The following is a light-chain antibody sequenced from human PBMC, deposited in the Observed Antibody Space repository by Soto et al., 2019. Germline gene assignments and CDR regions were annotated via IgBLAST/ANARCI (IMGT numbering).Light chain of an antibody. V-gene: IGKV3-20*01. J-gene: IGKJ5*01. CDR2: GAS. CDR3: QQYGSSPVT. CDR1: QSVSSTY. Sequence: EIVLTQSPGTLSLSPGERATLSCRASQSVSSTYLAWYQQKPGQPPRLLIYGASSRATGTPDRFSGSGSGTDFTLTITRLESEDFAVYYCQQYGSSPVTFGQGTRLDIK.